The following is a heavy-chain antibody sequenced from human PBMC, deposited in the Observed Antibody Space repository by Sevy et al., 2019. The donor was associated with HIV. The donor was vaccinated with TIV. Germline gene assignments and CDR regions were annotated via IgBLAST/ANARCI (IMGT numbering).Heavy chain of an antibody. J-gene: IGHJ6*02. CDR1: DFTFSAYD. CDR3: ARVPVYDSGGYRLYYYGTDV. CDR2: IGTLGDT. D-gene: IGHD3-22*01. Sequence: GGSLRLSCAASDFTFSAYDMHWVRQATGEGLEWVSSIGTLGDTFCPASVEGRFLISRDNDKKSLYLQMNDLRVGDTAVYYCARVPVYDSGGYRLYYYGTDVWGQGTTVTVSS. V-gene: IGHV3-13*01.